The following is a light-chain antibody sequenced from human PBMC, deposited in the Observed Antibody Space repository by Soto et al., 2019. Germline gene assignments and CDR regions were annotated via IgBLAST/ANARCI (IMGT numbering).Light chain of an antibody. Sequence: EIVMTQSPATLSVSPGERATLSCRASQSVSSNLAWYQQKPGQAPRLLIYGASTRATGIPARFSGSGSGTDFTLTISSLQSEDFAVYYCQQYNNLPGSFGQGTKVEIK. CDR1: QSVSSN. V-gene: IGKV3-15*01. J-gene: IGKJ1*01. CDR2: GAS. CDR3: QQYNNLPGS.